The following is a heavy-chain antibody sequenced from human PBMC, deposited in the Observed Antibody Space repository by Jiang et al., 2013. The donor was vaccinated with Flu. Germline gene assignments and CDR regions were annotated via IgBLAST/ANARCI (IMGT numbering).Heavy chain of an antibody. V-gene: IGHV1-3*01. CDR3: ARAYMKHLLY. CDR1: GSTFSNFA. D-gene: IGHD1-1*01. CDR2: INVDNGNR. Sequence: SGAEVKKPGASVKVSCKASGSTFSNFAMHWVRQAPGQSLEWMGWINVDNGNRKYAQKLQGRVTITRDTSARTAYTELSSLRSEDTAIYYCARAYMKHLLYWGQGTLVTVS. J-gene: IGHJ4*02.